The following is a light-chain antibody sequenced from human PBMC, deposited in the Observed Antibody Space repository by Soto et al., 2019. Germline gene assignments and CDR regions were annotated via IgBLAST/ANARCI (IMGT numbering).Light chain of an antibody. V-gene: IGKV1-5*03. CDR3: QQYGTYSRT. J-gene: IGKJ1*01. CDR1: QSVSNW. CDR2: EGS. Sequence: DIQMTQSPSALSSSLGDRATITCRASQSVSNWLAWYRQKPGEAPKLLIYEGSTLETGVPSRFSGSGSGTEFTLTISSLQPDDFAAFYCQQYGTYSRTFGQGTKVEVK.